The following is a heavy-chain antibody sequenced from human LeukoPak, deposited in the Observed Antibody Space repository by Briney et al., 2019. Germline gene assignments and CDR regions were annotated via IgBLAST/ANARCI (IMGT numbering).Heavy chain of an antibody. V-gene: IGHV1-69*05. CDR3: AREPIFGVVPPHYFDY. Sequence: SVKVSCKASGGTFSSHAISWVRQAPGQELEWMGRIIPIFGTANYAQKFQGRVTITTDESTSTAYMELSSLRSEDTAVYYCAREPIFGVVPPHYFDYWGQGTLVTVSS. D-gene: IGHD3-3*01. J-gene: IGHJ4*02. CDR1: GGTFSSHA. CDR2: IIPIFGTA.